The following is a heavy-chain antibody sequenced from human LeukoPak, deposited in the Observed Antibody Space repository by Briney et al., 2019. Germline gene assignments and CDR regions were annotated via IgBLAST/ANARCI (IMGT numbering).Heavy chain of an antibody. D-gene: IGHD6-13*01. Sequence: ASVKVSCKASGYTFINYDISWVRQAPGQGLEWMTWISGNNGNTDFAKNFQGRVTMTTDTSTTTVYMELRSLKSDDTAVYFCARGGRDSSSWFFDYWGQGTLVTVSS. V-gene: IGHV1-18*01. J-gene: IGHJ4*02. CDR3: ARGGRDSSSWFFDY. CDR2: ISGNNGNT. CDR1: GYTFINYD.